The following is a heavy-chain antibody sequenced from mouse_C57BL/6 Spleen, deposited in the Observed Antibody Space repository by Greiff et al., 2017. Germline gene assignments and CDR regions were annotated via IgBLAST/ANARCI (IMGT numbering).Heavy chain of an antibody. CDR2: ISSGGDYI. J-gene: IGHJ2*01. Sequence: DVMLVESGEGLVKPGGSLKLSCAASGFTFSSYAMSWVRQTPEKRLEWVAYISSGGDYIYYADTVKGRFTISRDNARNTLYLQMSSLKSEDTAMYYCTRVVDGYSDYGGQGTTLTVSS. V-gene: IGHV5-9-1*02. D-gene: IGHD2-3*01. CDR1: GFTFSSYA. CDR3: TRVVDGYSDY.